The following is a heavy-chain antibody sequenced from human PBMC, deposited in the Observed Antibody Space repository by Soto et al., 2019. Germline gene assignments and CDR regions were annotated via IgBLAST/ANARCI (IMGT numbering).Heavy chain of an antibody. J-gene: IGHJ4*02. CDR2: INPSGGST. CDR1: GYTFTSYY. V-gene: IGHV1-46*01. Sequence: ASVKVSCKASGYTFTSYYMHWVRQAPGQGLEWMGIINPSGGSTSYAQKFQGRVTMTRDTSTSTVYMELSSLRSEDTAVYYCAKDRQFRSYFESSGCYNSWGQGTLVTVSS. D-gene: IGHD3-22*01. CDR3: AKDRQFRSYFESSGCYNS.